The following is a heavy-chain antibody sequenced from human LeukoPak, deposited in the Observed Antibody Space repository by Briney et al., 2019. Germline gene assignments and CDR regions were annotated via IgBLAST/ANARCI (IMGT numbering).Heavy chain of an antibody. CDR2: IDPSDSYT. J-gene: IGHJ4*02. V-gene: IGHV5-10-1*01. D-gene: IGHD3-3*01. CDR3: ARQSAGSGYYFDY. CDR1: GYSFATYW. Sequence: GESLKISCKGSGYSFATYWISWARQMPGQGLEWMGRIDPSDSYTKYSPSLQGRVTISADQSISTAYLQWSSLKASDTAIYYCARQSAGSGYYFDYWGQATLVTVSS.